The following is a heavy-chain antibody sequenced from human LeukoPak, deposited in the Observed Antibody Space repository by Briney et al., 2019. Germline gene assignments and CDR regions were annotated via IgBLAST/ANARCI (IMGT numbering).Heavy chain of an antibody. CDR2: ISSSSSTI. D-gene: IGHD6-13*01. V-gene: IGHV3-48*04. Sequence: GGSLRLSCAASGFTFSSYSMNWVRQAPGKGLEWVSYISSSSSTIYYADSVKGRFTISRDNAKNSLYLQMNSLRAEDTAVYYCANVAAAQRGAYWGQGTLVTVSS. CDR3: ANVAAAQRGAY. CDR1: GFTFSSYS. J-gene: IGHJ4*02.